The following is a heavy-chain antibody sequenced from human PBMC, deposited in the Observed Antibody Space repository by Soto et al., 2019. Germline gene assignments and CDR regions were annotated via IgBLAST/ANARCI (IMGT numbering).Heavy chain of an antibody. Sequence: GGSLRLSCAASGFTFSSYWMSWVRQAPGKGLEWVANIKQDGSEKYYVDSVKGRFTISRDNAKNSLYLQMNSLRAEDTAVYYCASERIMITFGGVRALPDLGYWGQGTLVTVSS. D-gene: IGHD3-16*01. J-gene: IGHJ4*02. CDR3: ASERIMITFGGVRALPDLGY. CDR2: IKQDGSEK. CDR1: GFTFSSYW. V-gene: IGHV3-7*01.